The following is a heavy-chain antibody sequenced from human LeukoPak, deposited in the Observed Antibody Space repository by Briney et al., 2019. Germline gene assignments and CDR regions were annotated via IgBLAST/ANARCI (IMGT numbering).Heavy chain of an antibody. J-gene: IGHJ5*02. Sequence: ASVTVSCKASGYTFTGYYMHWVRQAPGQGLEWMGWINPNSGGTNYAQKFQGRVTMTRDTSISTAYMELSRLRSDDTAVYYCARDPIVVVPAASHNWFDPWGQGTLVTVSS. V-gene: IGHV1-2*02. D-gene: IGHD2-2*01. CDR2: INPNSGGT. CDR3: ARDPIVVVPAASHNWFDP. CDR1: GYTFTGYY.